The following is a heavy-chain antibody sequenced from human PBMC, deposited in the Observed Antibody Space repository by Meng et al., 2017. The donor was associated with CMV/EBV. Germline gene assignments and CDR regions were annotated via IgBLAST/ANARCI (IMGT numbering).Heavy chain of an antibody. J-gene: IGHJ6*02. V-gene: IGHV3-20*04. CDR3: ARDLSPDSSDYYYGMDV. Sequence: GESLKISCAASGFTFDDYGMSWVRQAPGKGLEWVSGINWNGGSTGYADSVKGRFTISRDNAKNSLCLQMNSLRAEDTALYYCARDLSPDSSDYYYGMDVWGQGTTVTVSS. CDR1: GFTFDDYG. D-gene: IGHD6-25*01. CDR2: INWNGGST.